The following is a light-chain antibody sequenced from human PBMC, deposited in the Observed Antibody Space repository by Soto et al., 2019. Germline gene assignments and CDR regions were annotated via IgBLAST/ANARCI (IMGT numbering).Light chain of an antibody. Sequence: IXMTHSPXXXXXXLVXXVTITSXASQSISSWLAWYQQKPGKAPKLLIYKASSLESGVPSRFSGSGSGTEFTLTINSLQPDDFATYYCQQYNSYPLTFGGGTKVDIK. CDR1: QSISSW. CDR3: QQYNSYPLT. CDR2: KAS. V-gene: IGKV1-5*03. J-gene: IGKJ4*01.